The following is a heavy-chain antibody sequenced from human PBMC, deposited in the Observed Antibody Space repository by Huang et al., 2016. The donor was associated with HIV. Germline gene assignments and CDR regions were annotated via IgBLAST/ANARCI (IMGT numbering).Heavy chain of an antibody. CDR2: VNDSRAT. D-gene: IGHD3-3*01. Sequence: QMQLQQRGAGLLKPSETLSLTCGVSGGSFTGNYLTWIRQAPGKGLEWIGEVNDSRATNSTTSLKGRVTISLDKSNRELSLNLRSVTAADTAVYYCARQWTILEWLLGLDVWGQGTTVSVSS. J-gene: IGHJ6*02. V-gene: IGHV4-34*02. CDR1: GGSFTGNY. CDR3: ARQWTILEWLLGLDV.